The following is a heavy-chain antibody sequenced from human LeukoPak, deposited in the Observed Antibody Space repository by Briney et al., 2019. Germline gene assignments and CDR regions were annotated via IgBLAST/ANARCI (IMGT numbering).Heavy chain of an antibody. CDR3: ARDRRDGYTSFDY. J-gene: IGHJ4*02. D-gene: IGHD5-24*01. V-gene: IGHV1-69*05. CDR2: IIPIFGTA. Sequence: GASVKVSCKASGGTFSSYAISWVRQAPGQGLEWMGRIIPIFGTANYAQKFQGRVTITTDESTSTAYMELSSLRSEDTAVYYCARDRRDGYTSFDYWGQGTLVTVSS. CDR1: GGTFSSYA.